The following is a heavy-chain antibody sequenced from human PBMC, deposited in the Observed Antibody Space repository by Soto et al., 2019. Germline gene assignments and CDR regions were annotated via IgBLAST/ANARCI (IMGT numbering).Heavy chain of an antibody. J-gene: IGHJ6*02. CDR2: INARNDGT. CDR3: ARSLGGGGDYFYGMDV. Sequence: QVQLVQSGPEMKKPGASVKVSCKTSGYTFTEFYIHWMRQVPGRGLEWMGWINARNDGTKFAEKFKAALTRTTAPSISTSYMELSRLTLAATAVYYCARSLGGGGDYFYGMDVWGQGTAVTVSS. V-gene: IGHV1-2*02. CDR1: GYTFTEFY. D-gene: IGHD3-16*01.